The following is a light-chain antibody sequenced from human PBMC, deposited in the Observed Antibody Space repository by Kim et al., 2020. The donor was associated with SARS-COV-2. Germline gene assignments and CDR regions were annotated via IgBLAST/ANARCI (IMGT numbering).Light chain of an antibody. Sequence: APGKTAIVPCGGDNIGSKSVHWYQQRPGQAPVLVIYYDVDRPSGIPERFSGSNSGNTATLTISRVEAGDEADYYCQVWDSSSDHWVFGGGTQLTVL. CDR3: QVWDSSSDHWV. V-gene: IGLV3-21*04. CDR2: YDV. J-gene: IGLJ2*01. CDR1: NIGSKS.